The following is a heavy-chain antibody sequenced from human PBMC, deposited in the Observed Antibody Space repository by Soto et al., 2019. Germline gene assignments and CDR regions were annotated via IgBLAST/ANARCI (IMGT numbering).Heavy chain of an antibody. CDR2: TYYRSKWSS. CDR1: GDSVSSKSAA. D-gene: IGHD7-27*01. Sequence: PSQTLALPCGISGDSVSSKSAACHFIRQSPSRGLEWLGRTYYRSKWSSNYAVSVKSRITINPDTSKNQFSLQLRSVTPDDAAMYYCARTGDYLVGYWGQGTLVTVSS. V-gene: IGHV6-1*01. CDR3: ARTGDYLVGY. J-gene: IGHJ4*02.